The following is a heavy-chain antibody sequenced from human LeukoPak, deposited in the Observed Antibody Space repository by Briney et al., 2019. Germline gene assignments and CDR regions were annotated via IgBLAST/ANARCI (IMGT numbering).Heavy chain of an antibody. J-gene: IGHJ4*02. V-gene: IGHV3-15*01. D-gene: IGHD3-10*01. CDR3: TARNYYGSGGFDY. CDR2: IKRKTDGGTT. CDR1: GFHFSSAW. Sequence: GGSLRLSCAASGFHFSSAWMSWVRQAAGKGLEWVGCIKRKTDGGTTDYAAPVKGRFSISRDDSKTTLYLQMNSLKTEDTAVYYCTARNYYGSGGFDYWGQGTLVTVSS.